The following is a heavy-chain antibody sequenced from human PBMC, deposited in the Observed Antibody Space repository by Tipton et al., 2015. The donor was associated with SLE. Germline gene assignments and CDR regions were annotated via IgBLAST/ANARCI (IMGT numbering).Heavy chain of an antibody. Sequence: GSLRLSCAASGFSFSDYAMTWVRQAPGQGLEWVSTIRGSGGTTYYADSVKGRFTISRDNSKNTLSLQMNSLRAEDTARYYCAKNPVKDYYYYYMDVWGKGTTVTVSS. CDR2: IRGSGGTT. CDR1: GFSFSDYA. J-gene: IGHJ6*03. V-gene: IGHV3-23*01. CDR3: AKNPVKDYYYYYMDV.